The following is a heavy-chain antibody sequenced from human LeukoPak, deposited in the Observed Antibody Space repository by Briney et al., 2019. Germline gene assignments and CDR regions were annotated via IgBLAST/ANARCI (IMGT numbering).Heavy chain of an antibody. Sequence: PSETLSLTCTVSGGSISSYYWSWIRQPPGKGLEWIGNIYYSGSTNYNPSLKSRVTKSVDTSKNQFSLKLSSVTAADTAVYYCTRGSIAYYYMDVWGKGTTVTISS. CDR1: GGSISSYY. D-gene: IGHD3-22*01. CDR2: IYYSGST. CDR3: TRGSIAYYYMDV. V-gene: IGHV4-59*01. J-gene: IGHJ6*03.